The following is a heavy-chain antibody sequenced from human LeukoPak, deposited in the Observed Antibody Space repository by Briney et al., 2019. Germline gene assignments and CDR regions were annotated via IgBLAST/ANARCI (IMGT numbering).Heavy chain of an antibody. CDR2: INHSSRT. J-gene: IGHJ4*02. V-gene: IGHV4-34*01. CDR1: GCTFSGDY. D-gene: IGHD3-10*01. Sequence: PSETLSLTCAAYGCTFSGDYWSWIRQPPGKGLEWIGEINHSSRTNNNASLKSRVTRSVDTSKNQLSMKLISVTAADTAVYYCVREGCGELSHFDYWGQGTLVTVSS. CDR3: VREGCGELSHFDY.